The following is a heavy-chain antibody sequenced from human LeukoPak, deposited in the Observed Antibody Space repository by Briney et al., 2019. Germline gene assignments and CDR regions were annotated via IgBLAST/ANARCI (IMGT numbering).Heavy chain of an antibody. V-gene: IGHV3-7*01. CDR2: INGDGGEI. J-gene: IGHJ4*02. CDR3: ARVRYGGKDRKYYFDY. D-gene: IGHD4-23*01. Sequence: PGGSLRLSCAASGFTFSSSWMTWVRQAPGKGLEWVASINGDGGEIHYVDSVKGRFTISRDNAKNSLYLQMNSLRAEDTAVYYCARVRYGGKDRKYYFDYWGQGTLVTVSS. CDR1: GFTFSSSW.